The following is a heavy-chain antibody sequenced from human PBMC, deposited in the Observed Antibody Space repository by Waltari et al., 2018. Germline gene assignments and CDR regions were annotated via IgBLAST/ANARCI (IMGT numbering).Heavy chain of an antibody. CDR1: GGSFNSSY. Sequence: QVQLQQGGAGRLKPSERLSLTCAANGGSFNSSYWGWIRQPPGKGLEWIGEISHNGRTNENPSLKSRVAISVDTSKNHFSLKLNFLTAADTAVYYCARGEQLHLIRRNSFDTWGQGTRVLVSS. D-gene: IGHD1-1*01. J-gene: IGHJ5*02. CDR3: ARGEQLHLIRRNSFDT. CDR2: ISHNGRT. V-gene: IGHV4-34*01.